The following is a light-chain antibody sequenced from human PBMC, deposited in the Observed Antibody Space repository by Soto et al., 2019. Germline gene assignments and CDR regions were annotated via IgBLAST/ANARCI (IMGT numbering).Light chain of an antibody. J-gene: IGKJ1*01. V-gene: IGKV3-15*01. CDR1: RRVNSR. CDR3: PQYNNWPWP. CDR2: DAS. Sequence: EIVMTQSPATLSVSPGERATLSCRSSRRVNSRLACYQQKPGQTPTLLIYDASTSATGIPTRFSGSGSGRDFNITISRLQSEDFAVYYCPQYNNWPWPCGQGTKVDIX.